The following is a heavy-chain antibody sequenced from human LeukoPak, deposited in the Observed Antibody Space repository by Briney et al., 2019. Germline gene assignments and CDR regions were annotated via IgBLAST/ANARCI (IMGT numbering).Heavy chain of an antibody. CDR3: ARLRRNGDSGGFYYYYDY. CDR1: GFTFTSFS. CDR2: INNVATYM. V-gene: IGHV3-21*01. J-gene: IGHJ4*02. Sequence: PGGSLRLSCAASGFTFTSFSFNWVRQAPGKGLGWVSSINNVATYMYYAHSVRGRFTISRDNAKNSVYLQMHSLRAEDTGVYYCARLRRNGDSGGFYYYYDYWGQGTLVTVST. D-gene: IGHD3-22*01.